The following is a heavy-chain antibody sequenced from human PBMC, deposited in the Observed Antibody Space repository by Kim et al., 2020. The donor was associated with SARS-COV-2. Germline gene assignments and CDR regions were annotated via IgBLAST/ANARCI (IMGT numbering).Heavy chain of an antibody. J-gene: IGHJ4*02. CDR1: GFTFSSYS. V-gene: IGHV3-21*01. CDR3: ARIPLGVTGIPDY. CDR2: ISSSSSYI. D-gene: IGHD1-20*01. Sequence: GGSLRLSCAASGFTFSSYSMNWVRQAPGKGLEWVSSISSSSSYIYYADSVKGRFTISRDNAKNSLYLQMNSLRAEDTAVYYCARIPLGVTGIPDYWGQGTLVTVSS.